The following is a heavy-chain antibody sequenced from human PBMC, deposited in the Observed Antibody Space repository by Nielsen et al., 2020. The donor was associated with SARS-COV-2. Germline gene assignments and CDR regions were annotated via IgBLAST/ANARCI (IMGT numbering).Heavy chain of an antibody. J-gene: IGHJ5*02. D-gene: IGHD3-16*01. V-gene: IGHV4-59*01. Sequence: SETLSLTCTVSGGSISSSYWSWIRQPPGKGLEWFGYIYYSGNTNYNPSLKSRVTISVDTSKNQFSGKLSSVTAADSAIYYCARGGGGISWFDPWGQGTLVTVSS. CDR3: ARGGGGISWFDP. CDR1: GGSISSSY. CDR2: IYYSGNT.